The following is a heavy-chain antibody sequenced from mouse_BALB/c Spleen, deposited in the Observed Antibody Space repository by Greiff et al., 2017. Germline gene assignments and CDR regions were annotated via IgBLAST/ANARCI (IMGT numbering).Heavy chain of an antibody. Sequence: VQLQQSGAELARPGASVKMSCKASGYTFTSYTMHWVKQRPGQGLEWIGYINPSSGYTNYNQKFKDKATLTADKSSSTAYMQLSSLTSEDSAVYYCARSRMTLYAMDYWGQGTSVTVSS. CDR1: GYTFTSYT. CDR2: INPSSGYT. V-gene: IGHV1-4*01. D-gene: IGHD2-10*02. J-gene: IGHJ4*01. CDR3: ARSRMTLYAMDY.